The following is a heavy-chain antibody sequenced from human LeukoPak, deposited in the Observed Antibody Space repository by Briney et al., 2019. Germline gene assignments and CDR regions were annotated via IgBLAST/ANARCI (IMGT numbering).Heavy chain of an antibody. V-gene: IGHV3-15*07. CDR3: ATDFYDST. Sequence: GGSLRLSCAASGFTFNNAWMNWVRQAPGKGLEWVGRIRSNSDGGTIDYAAPVKGRFTLSRDDSKTTLYLRMNSLQTENTAVYYCATDFYDSTWGQGTLVTVSS. CDR2: IRSNSDGGTI. J-gene: IGHJ5*02. D-gene: IGHD3-22*01. CDR1: GFTFNNAW.